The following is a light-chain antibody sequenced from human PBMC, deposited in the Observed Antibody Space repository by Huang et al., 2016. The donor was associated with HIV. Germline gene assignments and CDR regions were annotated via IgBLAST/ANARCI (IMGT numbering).Light chain of an antibody. CDR3: QQRSNWPPWT. Sequence: EIVLTQSPATLSFSPGERATLSCRASQSVSSYLAWYQQKPGQAPRLLSDDASNRATGIPARFSGSGSGADFTLTISSLEPEDFAVDYCQQRSNWPPWTFGQGTKVEIK. V-gene: IGKV3-11*01. J-gene: IGKJ1*01. CDR2: DAS. CDR1: QSVSSY.